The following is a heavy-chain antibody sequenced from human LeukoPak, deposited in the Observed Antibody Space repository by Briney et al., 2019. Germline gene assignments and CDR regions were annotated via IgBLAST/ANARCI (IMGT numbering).Heavy chain of an antibody. J-gene: IGHJ5*02. CDR2: ISSSGSTI. V-gene: IGHV3-48*03. Sequence: GGSLRLSCAASGFTFSSYEMNWVRQAPGKGLEWVSYISSSGSTIYYADSVKGRFTISRDNAKNSLYLQMNSLRAEDTAVYYCARQGHYYGSGSYYANWFDPWGQGTLVTVSS. D-gene: IGHD3-10*01. CDR1: GFTFSSYE. CDR3: ARQGHYYGSGSYYANWFDP.